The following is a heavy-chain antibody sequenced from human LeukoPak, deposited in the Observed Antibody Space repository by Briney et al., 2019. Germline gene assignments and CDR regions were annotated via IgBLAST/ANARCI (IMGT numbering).Heavy chain of an antibody. V-gene: IGHV3-30*18. J-gene: IGHJ6*02. CDR1: GFTFSRYG. D-gene: IGHD5-18*01. CDR3: AKDSGYSYGYDPSGVYYYGMDV. Sequence: PGGSLTVSREASGFTFSRYGMNWVRQAPGQGLEWVAVISFDGTDKPSAHSVEGRFTISRDTSKNTHYLQMSSLRAEDTAVYYCAKDSGYSYGYDPSGVYYYGMDVWGQGTTVPVSS. CDR2: ISFDGTDK.